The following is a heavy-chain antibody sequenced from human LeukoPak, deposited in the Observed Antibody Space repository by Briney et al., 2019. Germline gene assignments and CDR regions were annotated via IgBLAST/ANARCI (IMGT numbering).Heavy chain of an antibody. CDR2: INHSGST. Sequence: SETLSLTCAVYGGSFSGYYWSWISQPPGKGLEWIGEINHSGSTNYNPSLKSRVTISVDTSKNQFSLKLSSVTAADTAVYYCARAFLAGYDFWSGYSALFDYWGQGTLVTVSS. V-gene: IGHV4-34*01. D-gene: IGHD3-3*01. CDR3: ARAFLAGYDFWSGYSALFDY. CDR1: GGSFSGYY. J-gene: IGHJ4*02.